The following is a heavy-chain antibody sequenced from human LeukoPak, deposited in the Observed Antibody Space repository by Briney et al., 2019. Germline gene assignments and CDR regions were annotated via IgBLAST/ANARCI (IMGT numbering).Heavy chain of an antibody. CDR1: GGSISSSSYY. CDR2: IYYSGST. Sequence: SETLSLTCTVSGGSISSSSYYWGWIRQPPGKGLEWIGSIYYSGSTYYNPSLKSRVTISVDTSKNQFSLKLSSVTAADTAVYYCASQGYCGGDCYSRIYYYYYMDVWGKGTTVTISS. V-gene: IGHV4-39*01. CDR3: ASQGYCGGDCYSRIYYYYYMDV. D-gene: IGHD2-21*02. J-gene: IGHJ6*03.